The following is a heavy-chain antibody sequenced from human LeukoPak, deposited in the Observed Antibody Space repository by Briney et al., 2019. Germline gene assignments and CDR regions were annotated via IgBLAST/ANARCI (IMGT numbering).Heavy chain of an antibody. D-gene: IGHD2-2*02. J-gene: IGHJ6*02. CDR1: GFTFSSYG. V-gene: IGHV3-30*03. Sequence: PGGSLRLSCAASGFTFSSYGMHWVRQAPGKGLEWVAVISYDGSNKYYADSVKGRFTISRDNSKNTLYLQMNSLRAEDTAVYYCAREGYCSSTSCYTGVYYYYYYGMDVWGQGTTVTVSS. CDR3: AREGYCSSTSCYTGVYYYYYYGMDV. CDR2: ISYDGSNK.